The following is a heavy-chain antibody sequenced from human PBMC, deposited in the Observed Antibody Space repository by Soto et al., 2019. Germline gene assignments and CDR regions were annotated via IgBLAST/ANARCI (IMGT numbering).Heavy chain of an antibody. Sequence: QVQLQESGPGLVKPSETLSLTCTVSGGSVSSGSYYWSWIRQPPGKGLEWIGYIYYSGSTKYNPSLKSRVTRSVDTSKNHLSLKLSSVTAADTAVYYWAREHSYGFFDYWGQGTLVTLSS. CDR3: AREHSYGFFDY. CDR1: GGSVSSGSYY. V-gene: IGHV4-61*01. D-gene: IGHD5-18*01. CDR2: IYYSGST. J-gene: IGHJ4*02.